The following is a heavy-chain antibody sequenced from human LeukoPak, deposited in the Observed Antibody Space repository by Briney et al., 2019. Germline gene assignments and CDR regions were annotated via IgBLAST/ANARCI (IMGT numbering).Heavy chain of an antibody. CDR1: GFTFSSYG. D-gene: IGHD2-2*01. CDR2: IRYDGSNK. CDR3: AKELTIVVVPAAEKALDY. J-gene: IGHJ4*02. V-gene: IGHV3-30*02. Sequence: PGGSLRLSXAASGFTFSSYGMHWVRQAPGKGLEWVAFIRYDGSNKDYADSVKGRFTISRDNSKNTLYLQMNSLRAEDTAVYYCAKELTIVVVPAAEKALDYWGQGTLVTVSS.